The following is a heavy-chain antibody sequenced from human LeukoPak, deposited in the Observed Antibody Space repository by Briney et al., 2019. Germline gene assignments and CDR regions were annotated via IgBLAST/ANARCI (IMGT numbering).Heavy chain of an antibody. CDR1: GFTFSSYG. CDR2: IRYDGSNK. V-gene: IGHV3-30*02. D-gene: IGHD6-19*01. J-gene: IGHJ4*02. CDR3: AKDGGAVAGTRIDY. Sequence: GGSLRLSCAASGFTFSSYGMHWVRQAPGKGLEWVAFIRYDGSNKYYADSVKGRFTISRDNSKNTLYLQMNTLRAEDTAVCYCAKDGGAVAGTRIDYWGQGTLVTVSS.